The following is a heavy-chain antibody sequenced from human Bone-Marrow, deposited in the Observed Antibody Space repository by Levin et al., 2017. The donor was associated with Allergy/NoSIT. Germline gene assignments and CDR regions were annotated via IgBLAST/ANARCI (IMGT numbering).Heavy chain of an antibody. J-gene: IGHJ6*02. CDR3: ARGGEATFMDV. CDR2: ISGSGGST. CDR1: GFTFSSYA. Sequence: GESLKISCAASGFTFSSYAMTWVRQAPGKGLEWVSAISGSGGSTYYADSVKGRFTISRDNSKNTLYLQMNSLSPEDTAVYYCARGGEATFMDVWGQGTTVTVSS. D-gene: IGHD3-16*01. V-gene: IGHV3-23*01.